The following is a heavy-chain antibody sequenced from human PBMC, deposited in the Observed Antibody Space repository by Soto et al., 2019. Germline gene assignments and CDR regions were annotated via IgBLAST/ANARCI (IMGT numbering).Heavy chain of an antibody. J-gene: IGHJ4*02. CDR2: IYWDDDK. CDR1: GFSLSTSGVG. CDR3: VHPYRDTSSYFGYFDY. Sequence: QITLKESGPTLVKPTQTLTLTCTFSGFSLSTSGVGVGWIRQPPGKALEWLALIYWDDDKRYSPSLKSRVTITKDTSKNQVVLTMTNMDPVDTATYYCVHPYRDTSSYFGYFDYWGQGTLVTVSS. D-gene: IGHD6-6*01. V-gene: IGHV2-5*02.